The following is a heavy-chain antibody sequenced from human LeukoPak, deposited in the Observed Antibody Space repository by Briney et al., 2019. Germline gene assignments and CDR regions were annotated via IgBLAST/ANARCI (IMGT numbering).Heavy chain of an antibody. CDR3: ATLTYYYDSSGYYLYYFDY. J-gene: IGHJ4*02. CDR1: GGSFSGYY. D-gene: IGHD3-22*01. CDR2: INHSGST. V-gene: IGHV4-34*01. Sequence: SETLSLTCAVYGGSFSGYYWSWIRQPPGKGLEWIGEINHSGSTNYNPSLKSRVTISVDTSKNQFSLKLSSVTAADTAVYYCATLTYYYDSSGYYLYYFDYWGQGTLVTVSS.